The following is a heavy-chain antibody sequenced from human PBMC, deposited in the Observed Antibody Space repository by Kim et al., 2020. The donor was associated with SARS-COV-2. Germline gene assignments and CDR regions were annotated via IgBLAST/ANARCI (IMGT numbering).Heavy chain of an antibody. CDR3: ARSDEDYYYYGMDV. CDR2: INAGNGNT. V-gene: IGHV1-3*01. CDR1: GYTFTSYA. D-gene: IGHD2-15*01. Sequence: ASVKVSCKASGYTFTSYAMHWVRQAPGQRLEWMGWINAGNGNTKYSQKFQGRVTITRDTSASTAYMELSSLRSEDTAVYYCARSDEDYYYYGMDVWGQGTTVTVSS. J-gene: IGHJ6*02.